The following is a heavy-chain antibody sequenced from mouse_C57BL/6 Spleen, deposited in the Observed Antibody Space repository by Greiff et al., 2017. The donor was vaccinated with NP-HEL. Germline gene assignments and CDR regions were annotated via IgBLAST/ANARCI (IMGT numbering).Heavy chain of an antibody. J-gene: IGHJ2*01. CDR2: IDPETGGT. V-gene: IGHV1-15*01. CDR1: VYTFTDYE. Sequence: QFQLQQSGAELVRPGASVTLSCKASVYTFTDYEMHWVKQTPVHGLEWIGAIDPETGGTAYNQKFKGKAILTADKSSSTAYMELRSLTSEDSAVYYCTREYYYAFDYWGQGTTLTVSS. D-gene: IGHD1-1*01. CDR3: TREYYYAFDY.